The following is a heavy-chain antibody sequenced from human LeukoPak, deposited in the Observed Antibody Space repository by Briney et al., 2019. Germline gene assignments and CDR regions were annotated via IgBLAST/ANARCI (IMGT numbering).Heavy chain of an antibody. Sequence: GGSLRLSCAASGFTFSSYSMNWVRQAPGKGLEWVSSISSSSSNIYYADSVKGRFTISRDNAKNSLYLQMNSLRAEDTAVYYCAREQVYYDFWSGYRNDAFDIWGQGTMVTVSS. CDR3: AREQVYYDFWSGYRNDAFDI. CDR1: GFTFSSYS. CDR2: ISSSSSNI. V-gene: IGHV3-21*01. D-gene: IGHD3-3*01. J-gene: IGHJ3*02.